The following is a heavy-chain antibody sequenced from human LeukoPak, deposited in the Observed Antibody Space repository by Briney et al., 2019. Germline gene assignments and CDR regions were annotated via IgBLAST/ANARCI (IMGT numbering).Heavy chain of an antibody. CDR2: IYTSGST. CDR3: AREPLGGVHSGCIDY. J-gene: IGHJ4*02. CDR1: GGSISSGSYY. D-gene: IGHD5-12*01. Sequence: SETLSLTCTVSGGSISSGSYYWSWLRQPAGKGLEWIGRIYTSGSTNYNPSLKSRVTISVDTSKNQFSLKLSSVTAADTAVYYCAREPLGGVHSGCIDYWGQGTLVTVSS. V-gene: IGHV4-61*02.